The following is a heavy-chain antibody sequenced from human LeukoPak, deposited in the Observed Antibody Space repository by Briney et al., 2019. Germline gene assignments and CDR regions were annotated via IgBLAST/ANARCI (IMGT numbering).Heavy chain of an antibody. D-gene: IGHD5-18*01. CDR2: ISSSGSTI. J-gene: IGHJ3*02. Sequence: GGSLRLSCAASGFTFSSYEMNWVRQAPGKGLEWVSYISSSGSTIYYADSVKGRFTISRDNAKNSLYLQMNSLRAEDTAVYYCARVMQGGCSWDQGGAFDIWGQGTMVTVSS. CDR3: ARVMQGGCSWDQGGAFDI. CDR1: GFTFSSYE. V-gene: IGHV3-48*03.